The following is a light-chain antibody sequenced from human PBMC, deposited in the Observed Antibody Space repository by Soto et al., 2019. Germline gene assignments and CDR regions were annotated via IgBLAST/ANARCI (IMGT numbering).Light chain of an antibody. Sequence: QSALTQPASVSGSPGQSITISCTGTSSNVGSYKLVSWYQQHPGKAPKIMIFEVNKRPSGVSNRFSGSKSGNTASLTISGLKVDDEADYYCCSSGGSPTYVFGTGTKVTVL. CDR3: CSSGGSPTYV. CDR1: SSNVGSYKL. V-gene: IGLV2-23*02. CDR2: EVN. J-gene: IGLJ1*01.